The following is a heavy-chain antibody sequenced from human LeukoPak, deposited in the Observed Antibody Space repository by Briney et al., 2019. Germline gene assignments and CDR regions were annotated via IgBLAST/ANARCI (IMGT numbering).Heavy chain of an antibody. CDR2: INPNSGGT. D-gene: IGHD2-21*01. J-gene: IGHJ4*02. CDR3: ARSLLNCGGDCYAVDY. Sequence: ASVKVSCXASGYTFTGYYMHWERQAPGQGLEWMGWINPNSGGTNYAQKFQGRVTMTRDTSISTAYMELSRLRSDDTAVYYCARSLLNCGGDCYAVDYWGQGTLVTVSS. CDR1: GYTFTGYY. V-gene: IGHV1-2*02.